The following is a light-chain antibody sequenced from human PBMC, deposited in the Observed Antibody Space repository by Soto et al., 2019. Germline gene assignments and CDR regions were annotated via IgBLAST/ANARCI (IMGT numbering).Light chain of an antibody. CDR3: QQYGSTPPT. CDR2: GAS. Sequence: VLTQSPGTLSVSPGERVTVTCGASQSVTGNYLAWYQQKPGQAPRLLIYGASYRATGIPDRFSGSGSGTDFSLTISILEPEDFAVYCCQQYGSTPPTFGQGTKVEMK. J-gene: IGKJ1*01. CDR1: QSVTGNY. V-gene: IGKV3-20*01.